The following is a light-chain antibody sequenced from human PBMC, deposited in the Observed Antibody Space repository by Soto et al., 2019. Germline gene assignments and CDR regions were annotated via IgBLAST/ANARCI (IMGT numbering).Light chain of an antibody. J-gene: IGLJ2*01. CDR3: QSYDSSLSGAL. Sequence: QSVLTQPPSVSGAPGQRVTISCTGSSSNIGAGYDVHWYQQLPGTAPKLLIYGHRNRPSGVPDRFSGSKSGTSASLAITGLQAEDEADYYCQSYDSSLSGALFGGGTKLTVL. CDR1: SSNIGAGYD. V-gene: IGLV1-40*01. CDR2: GHR.